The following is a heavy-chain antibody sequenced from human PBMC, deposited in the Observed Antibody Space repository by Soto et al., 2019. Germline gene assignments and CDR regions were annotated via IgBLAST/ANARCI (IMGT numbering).Heavy chain of an antibody. D-gene: IGHD4-4*01. CDR1: GFIVSTSY. CDR3: ARDSYTRY. V-gene: IGHV3-66*01. Sequence: EVQLVESGGGLVQPGGSLRLSCAASGFIVSTSYMIWVRQAPGKGLEWVSIIYNDGSTYYADSVKGRFTISRDDSKNTIYLQIFTLRAEDTAVYYCARDSYTRYWGQGTLVTVSS. CDR2: IYNDGST. J-gene: IGHJ4*02.